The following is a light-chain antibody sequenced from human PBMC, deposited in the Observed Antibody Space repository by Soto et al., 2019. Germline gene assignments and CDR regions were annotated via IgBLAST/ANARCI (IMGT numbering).Light chain of an antibody. V-gene: IGKV3D-20*01. CDR1: ESVSSNQ. Sequence: EIVMTQSPVTLSMSPGERATLSCGASESVSSNQLAWYQQKPGLAPRLLIYDASSRASGIPERFSGSGSGTGFSLTISSLEPEDSAVYYCQQYGSSPITFGQGTRLEI. CDR2: DAS. J-gene: IGKJ5*01. CDR3: QQYGSSPIT.